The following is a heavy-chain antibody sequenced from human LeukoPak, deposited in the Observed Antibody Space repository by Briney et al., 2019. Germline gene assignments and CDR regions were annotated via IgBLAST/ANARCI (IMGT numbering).Heavy chain of an antibody. Sequence: SETLSLTCTVSGGSINNRRNYWGWIRQPPGKGLEWIGSFYHSERPYYNPSLESRVTISADTSKNQLSLELSSVTAADTAEYYCARRYSYGSGMYGLDVWGQGTTVTVSS. J-gene: IGHJ6*02. CDR2: FYHSERP. V-gene: IGHV4-39*01. CDR1: GGSINNRRNY. CDR3: ARRYSYGSGMYGLDV. D-gene: IGHD3-10*01.